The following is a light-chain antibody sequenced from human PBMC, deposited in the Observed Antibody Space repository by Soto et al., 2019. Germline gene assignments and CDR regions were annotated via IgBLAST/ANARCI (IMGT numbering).Light chain of an antibody. CDR1: QNIDNY. Sequence: DIQMTQSPSSLSAFVGDRVTITCRASQNIDNYLNWYQHKPGKAPRLLIYAASTLQSGVPSRFSGSGSGTDFTLTISGLQTEDFATYFCQESYTIPAVSFGGGTKVEIK. V-gene: IGKV1-39*01. CDR2: AAS. CDR3: QESYTIPAVS. J-gene: IGKJ4*01.